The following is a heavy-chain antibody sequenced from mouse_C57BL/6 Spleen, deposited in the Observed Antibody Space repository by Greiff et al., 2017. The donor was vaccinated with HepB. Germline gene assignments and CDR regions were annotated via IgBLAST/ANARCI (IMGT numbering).Heavy chain of an antibody. CDR2: INPSNGGT. V-gene: IGHV1-53*01. J-gene: IGHJ4*01. Sequence: QVHVKQSGTELVKPGASVKLSCKASGYTFTSYWMHWVKQRPGQGLEWIGNINPSNGGTNYNEKFKSKATMTVDKSSSTAYMQLSSLTSEDSAVYYWAREEGNYDAMDYWGQGTSVTVSS. D-gene: IGHD2-1*01. CDR3: AREEGNYDAMDY. CDR1: GYTFTSYW.